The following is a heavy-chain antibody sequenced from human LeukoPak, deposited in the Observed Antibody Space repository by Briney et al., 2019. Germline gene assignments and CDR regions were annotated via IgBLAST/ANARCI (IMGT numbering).Heavy chain of an antibody. Sequence: GGSLRLSCAASGFTFSYYSMDWVRQAPGKGLEWVSYISSSSTTVYYADSVKGRFTISRDNAMNTLYLQMNSLRAEDTAVYYCARVPRGSYSFDYWGQGTLVTVSS. CDR2: ISSSSTTV. J-gene: IGHJ4*02. CDR1: GFTFSYYS. D-gene: IGHD1-26*01. V-gene: IGHV3-48*04. CDR3: ARVPRGSYSFDY.